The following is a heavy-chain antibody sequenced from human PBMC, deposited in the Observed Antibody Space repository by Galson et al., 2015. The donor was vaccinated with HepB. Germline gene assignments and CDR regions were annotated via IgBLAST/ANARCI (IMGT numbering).Heavy chain of an antibody. CDR1: GYTFTSYY. V-gene: IGHV1-46*03. J-gene: IGHJ6*03. Sequence: SVKVSCKASGYTFTSYYMHWVRQAPGQGLEWMGIINPSGGSTSYAQKVQGRVTMTRDTSTSTVYMELSSLRSEDTAVYYCARGFEGYYYYMDVWGKGTTVTVSS. CDR2: INPSGGST. CDR3: ARGFEGYYYYMDV.